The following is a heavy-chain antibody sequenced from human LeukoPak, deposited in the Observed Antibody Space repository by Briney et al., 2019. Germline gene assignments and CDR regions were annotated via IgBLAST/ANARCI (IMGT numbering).Heavy chain of an antibody. V-gene: IGHV1-8*01. Sequence: GASVKVSCKASGYTFTSYDINWVRQATGQGLEWMGXXNPNSGNXGYAQKXXGXVTMTRNTSISTAYMELSSLRSEDTAVYYCARGPMVRGVIIPLYWGQGTLVTVSS. J-gene: IGHJ4*02. D-gene: IGHD3-10*01. CDR1: GYTFTSYD. CDR2: XNPNSGNX. CDR3: ARGPMVRGVIIPLY.